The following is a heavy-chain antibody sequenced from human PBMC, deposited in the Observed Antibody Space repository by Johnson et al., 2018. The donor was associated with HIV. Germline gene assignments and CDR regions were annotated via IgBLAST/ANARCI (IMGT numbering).Heavy chain of an antibody. D-gene: IGHD1-26*01. J-gene: IGHJ3*02. CDR2: ISGSGGGT. CDR1: GFTFSSYV. Sequence: VQLVESGGGLVQPGGSLRLSCAASGFTFSSYVMSWVRQAPGKGLEWVSSISGSGGGTYYSVPVRGRFTVSRDDSKNTLYLQMNSLKTEDTSLYYCARVKGATNALDIWGPGTLVTVSS. CDR3: ARVKGATNALDI. V-gene: IGHV3-23*04.